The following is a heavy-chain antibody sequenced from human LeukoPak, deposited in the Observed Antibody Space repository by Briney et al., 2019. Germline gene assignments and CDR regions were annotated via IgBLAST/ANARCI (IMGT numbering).Heavy chain of an antibody. D-gene: IGHD3-22*01. CDR2: INTNTGNP. CDR1: GYTFTSYA. J-gene: IGHJ4*02. CDR3: ARESEYYYDSSTYSGDDY. Sequence: ASVKVPCKASGYTFTSYAMNWVRQAPGQGLEWMGWINTNTGNPTYAQGLTGRFVFSLDTSVSTAYLQISSLKAEDTAVYYCARESEYYYDSSTYSGDDYWGQGTLVTVSS. V-gene: IGHV7-4-1*02.